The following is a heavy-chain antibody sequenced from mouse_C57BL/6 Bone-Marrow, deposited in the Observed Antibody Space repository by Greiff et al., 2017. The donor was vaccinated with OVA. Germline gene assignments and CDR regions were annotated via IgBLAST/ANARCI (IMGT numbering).Heavy chain of an antibody. CDR1: GYTFTSYW. V-gene: IGHV1-59*01. CDR3: ARETDYFDY. Sequence: VKLQQPGAELVRPGTSVKLSCKASGYTFTSYWMHWVKQRPGQGLEWIGVIDPSDSYTNYNQKFKGKATLTVDTSSSTAYMQLSSLTSEDSAVYYCARETDYFDYWGQGTTLTVSS. CDR2: IDPSDSYT. J-gene: IGHJ2*01.